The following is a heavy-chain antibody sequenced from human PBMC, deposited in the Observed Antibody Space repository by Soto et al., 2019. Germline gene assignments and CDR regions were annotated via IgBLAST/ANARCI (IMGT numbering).Heavy chain of an antibody. D-gene: IGHD4-4*01. CDR1: GYSFTSYW. Sequence: GESLKISCKGSGYSFTSYWIGWVRQMPGKGLEWMGIIYPGDSDTRYSPSFQGQVTISADKSISTAYLQWSSLKASDTAMYDCARHKKSGYSAYSIYYGMDVWGQGTTATVSS. J-gene: IGHJ6*02. V-gene: IGHV5-51*01. CDR3: ARHKKSGYSAYSIYYGMDV. CDR2: IYPGDSDT.